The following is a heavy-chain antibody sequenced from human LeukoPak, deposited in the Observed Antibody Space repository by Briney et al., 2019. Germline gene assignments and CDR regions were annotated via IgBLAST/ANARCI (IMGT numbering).Heavy chain of an antibody. CDR2: IYYSGST. CDR1: GGSISSYY. CDR3: ARDSRYYYYYYYMDV. V-gene: IGHV4-59*01. D-gene: IGHD2-2*01. J-gene: IGHJ6*03. Sequence: SETLSLTCTVSGGSISSYYWSWIRQPPGKGLEWIGYIYYSGSTNYNPSLKSRVTISVDTSKNQFSLKLSSVTAADTAVYYCARDSRYYYYYYYMDVWGKGTTVTVSS.